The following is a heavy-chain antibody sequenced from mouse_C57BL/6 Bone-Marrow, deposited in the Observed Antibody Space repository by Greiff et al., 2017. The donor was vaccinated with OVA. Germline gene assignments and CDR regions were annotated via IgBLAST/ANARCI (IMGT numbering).Heavy chain of an antibody. CDR1: GYAFTNYL. V-gene: IGHV1-54*01. CDR3: ARSDYSNYFYYFDY. Sequence: VQRVESGAELVRPGTSVKVSCKASGYAFTNYLIEWVKQRPGQGLEWIGVINPGSGGTNYNEKFKGKATLTADKSSSTAYMQLSSLTSEDSAVYFCARSDYSNYFYYFDYWGQGTTLTVSS. J-gene: IGHJ2*01. CDR2: INPGSGGT. D-gene: IGHD2-5*01.